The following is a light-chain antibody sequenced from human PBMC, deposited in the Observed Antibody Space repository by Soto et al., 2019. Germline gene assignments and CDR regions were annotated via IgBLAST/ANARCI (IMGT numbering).Light chain of an antibody. J-gene: IGLJ3*02. CDR3: AVSDDSLSGVV. CDR2: KNS. CDR1: SSNIGSNY. V-gene: IGLV1-47*01. Sequence: QSVVTQPPSTSGTPGQRVTISCSGSSSNIGSNYVYWYQHLPGTAPKVLIYKNSHRPSGVPDRISGSKSDTSASLAISGLRSEDEAHYYCAVSDDSLSGVVFGGGTKLTVL.